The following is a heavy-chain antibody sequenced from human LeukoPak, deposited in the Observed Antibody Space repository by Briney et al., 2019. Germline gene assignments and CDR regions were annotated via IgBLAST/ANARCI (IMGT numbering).Heavy chain of an antibody. J-gene: IGHJ6*02. V-gene: IGHV1-69*04. CDR1: GGTFSSYA. CDR3: ARLNFDRDYYYGMDV. D-gene: IGHD3-9*01. CDR2: IIPILGIA. Sequence: ASVKVSCKASGGTFSSYAISWVRQAPGQGREWMGRIIPILGIANYAQKFQGRVTITADKSTSTAYMELSSLRSEDTAVYYCARLNFDRDYYYGMDVWGQGTTVTVSS.